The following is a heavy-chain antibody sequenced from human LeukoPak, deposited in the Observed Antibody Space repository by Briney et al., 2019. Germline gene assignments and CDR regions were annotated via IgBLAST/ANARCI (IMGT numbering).Heavy chain of an antibody. Sequence: PSETLSLTCTVSGGSISIYYWSWIRQPAGKGLEWIGRIYTSGSTNCNPSLKSRVTMSVDTSKNQFSLKLSSVTAADTAVYYCARWGRPYCSGGSCYLYAFDIWGQGTMVTVSS. V-gene: IGHV4-4*07. D-gene: IGHD2-15*01. CDR1: GGSISIYY. CDR2: IYTSGST. CDR3: ARWGRPYCSGGSCYLYAFDI. J-gene: IGHJ3*02.